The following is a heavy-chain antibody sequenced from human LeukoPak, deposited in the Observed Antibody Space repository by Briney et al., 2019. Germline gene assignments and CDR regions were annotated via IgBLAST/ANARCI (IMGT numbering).Heavy chain of an antibody. D-gene: IGHD5-12*01. J-gene: IGHJ4*02. CDR2: INPNSGGT. V-gene: IGHV1-2*02. Sequence: ASVKVSCKASGYTFTGYYMHWVRQAPGQGLEWMGWINPNSGGTNYAQKFQGRVTMTRDTSISTAYMELSRLRSDDTAVYYCARDLCTSGCDSCFDYWGQGTMVTVSS. CDR1: GYTFTGYY. CDR3: ARDLCTSGCDSCFDY.